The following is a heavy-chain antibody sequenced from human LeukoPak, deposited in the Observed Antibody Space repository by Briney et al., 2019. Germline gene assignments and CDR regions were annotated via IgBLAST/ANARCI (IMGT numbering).Heavy chain of an antibody. Sequence: PSETLSLTCIVSGGSISSYYWSWIRQPPGKGLEWIGYIYYSGSTNYNPSLKSRVTISVDTSKNQFSLKLSSVTAADTAVYYCARSDMVRGVIRIDYWGQGTLVTVSS. D-gene: IGHD3-10*01. CDR1: GGSISSYY. V-gene: IGHV4-59*01. CDR2: IYYSGST. J-gene: IGHJ4*02. CDR3: ARSDMVRGVIRIDY.